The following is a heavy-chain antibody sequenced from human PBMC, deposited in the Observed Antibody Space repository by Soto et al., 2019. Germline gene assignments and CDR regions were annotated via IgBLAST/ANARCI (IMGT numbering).Heavy chain of an antibody. CDR3: EKSESLGIAVAGTLY. V-gene: IGHV3-9*01. CDR2: ISWNSGSI. CDR1: GFTFDDYA. D-gene: IGHD6-19*01. J-gene: IGHJ4*02. Sequence: EVQLVESGGGLVQPGRSLRLSCAASGFTFDDYAMHWVRQAPGKGLEWVSGISWNSGSIGYADSVKGRFTISRDNAKNSLYLQMNSLRAEDTALYYCEKSESLGIAVAGTLYWGQGTLVTVSA.